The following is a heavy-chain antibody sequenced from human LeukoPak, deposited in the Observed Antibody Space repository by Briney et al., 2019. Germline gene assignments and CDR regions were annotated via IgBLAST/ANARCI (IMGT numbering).Heavy chain of an antibody. CDR1: GFTFSNAW. V-gene: IGHV3-15*01. J-gene: IGHJ4*02. D-gene: IGHD5-12*01. CDR3: TTTYIVASTRNSGDY. Sequence: PGGSLRLSCAASGFTFSNAWMNWVRQAPGKGLEWVGRIKSQALGGTTDYAAPVKGRFTISRDDSKNTVDLQMTSLKAEDTAMYYCTTTYIVASTRNSGDYWGQGTLVIVSS. CDR2: IKSQALGGTT.